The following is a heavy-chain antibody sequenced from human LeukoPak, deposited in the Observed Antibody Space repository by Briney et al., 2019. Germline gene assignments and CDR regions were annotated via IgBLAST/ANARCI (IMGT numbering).Heavy chain of an antibody. D-gene: IGHD1-26*01. Sequence: SETLSLSCTVSGGSISSSGYYWSWIRQPPGKGLEWIASIYYSGSTYYNPSLKSRVTISVDTSKDQLSLKLSSLTAADTAVYYCARHEYSGSYYGLSWFDPWGQGTLVTVSS. V-gene: IGHV4-39*01. CDR2: IYYSGST. CDR3: ARHEYSGSYYGLSWFDP. J-gene: IGHJ5*02. CDR1: GGSISSSGYY.